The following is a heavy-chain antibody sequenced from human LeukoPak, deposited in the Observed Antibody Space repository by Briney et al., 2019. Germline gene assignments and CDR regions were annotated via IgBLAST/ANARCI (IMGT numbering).Heavy chain of an antibody. Sequence: GGSLRLSCAASGFSFSGYWMHWVRQAPGKGLVWVSRINGDGSVTNYADSVKGRFTISRDNSKNTLYLQMNSLRAEDTAVYYCAKAPSYQPTAHDYWGQGTLVTVSS. CDR2: INGDGSVT. V-gene: IGHV3-74*01. J-gene: IGHJ4*02. CDR3: AKAPSYQPTAHDY. CDR1: GFSFSGYW. D-gene: IGHD2-2*01.